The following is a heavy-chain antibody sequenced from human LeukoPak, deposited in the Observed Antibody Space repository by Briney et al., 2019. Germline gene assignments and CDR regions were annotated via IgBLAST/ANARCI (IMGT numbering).Heavy chain of an antibody. CDR2: IYSGGST. CDR3: ARGWRDYIVGAVDY. Sequence: GGSLRLSCAASGFTVSSNYMSWVCQAPGKGLEWVSVIYSGGSTYYADSVKGRFTISRDNSKNTLYLQMNSLRAEDTAVYYCARGWRDYIVGAVDYWGQGTLVTVSS. D-gene: IGHD1-26*01. CDR1: GFTVSSNY. J-gene: IGHJ4*02. V-gene: IGHV3-66*01.